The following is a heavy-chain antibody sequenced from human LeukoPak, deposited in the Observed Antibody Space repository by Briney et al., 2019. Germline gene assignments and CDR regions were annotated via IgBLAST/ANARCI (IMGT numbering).Heavy chain of an antibody. D-gene: IGHD6-13*01. Sequence: PGGSLRLSCAASGFSFSSSGMHWVRQAPGKGLEYVSAISSNGGSTYYANSVRGRFTISRDNSKNTLYLQMGSLRAEDMAVYYCARVGAAAARGYFDCWGQGTLVTVSS. CDR1: GFSFSSSG. V-gene: IGHV3-64*01. CDR3: ARVGAAAARGYFDC. J-gene: IGHJ4*02. CDR2: ISSNGGST.